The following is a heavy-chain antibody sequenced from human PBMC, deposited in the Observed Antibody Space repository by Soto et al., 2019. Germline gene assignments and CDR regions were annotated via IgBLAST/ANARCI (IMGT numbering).Heavy chain of an antibody. J-gene: IGHJ5*02. CDR1: GGSISSSVYF. Sequence: SETLSLTCSVSGGSISSSVYFWGWIRQPPGKGLEWIGSIYYSGSTYYNPSLKSRVTVSVDTSKNQFSLKLSSVTAADTAVYYCARHPSDFWFDPWGQGTLVTVSS. D-gene: IGHD2-21*02. V-gene: IGHV4-39*01. CDR2: IYYSGST. CDR3: ARHPSDFWFDP.